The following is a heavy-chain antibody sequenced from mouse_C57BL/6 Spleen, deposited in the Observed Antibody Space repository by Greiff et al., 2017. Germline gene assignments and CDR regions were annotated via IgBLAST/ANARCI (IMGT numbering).Heavy chain of an antibody. J-gene: IGHJ4*01. CDR3: ARDYYGSSYRSMDY. CDR1: GYTFTSYD. Sequence: QVQLQQSGPELVKPGASVKLSCKASGYTFTSYDINWVKQRPGQGLEWIGWIYPRDGSTKYNEKFKGKATVTVDTSSSTAYMELHSLTSEDSAVYFCARDYYGSSYRSMDYWGQGTSVTVSS. CDR2: IYPRDGST. D-gene: IGHD1-1*01. V-gene: IGHV1-85*01.